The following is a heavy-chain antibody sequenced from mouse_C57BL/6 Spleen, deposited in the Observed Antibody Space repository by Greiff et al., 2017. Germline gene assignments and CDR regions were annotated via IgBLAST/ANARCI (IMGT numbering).Heavy chain of an antibody. J-gene: IGHJ4*01. V-gene: IGHV1-19*01. CDR3: ARETTLVAKTGAMDY. D-gene: IGHD1-1*01. Sequence: VQLQQSGPVLVKPGASVKMSCKASGYTFTDYYMNWVKQSHGKSLEWIGVINPYNGGSSYNQKFKGKATLTVDKSSSTAYMELNSLTSEDSTVYYCARETTLVAKTGAMDYWGQETSVTVSS. CDR2: INPYNGGS. CDR1: GYTFTDYY.